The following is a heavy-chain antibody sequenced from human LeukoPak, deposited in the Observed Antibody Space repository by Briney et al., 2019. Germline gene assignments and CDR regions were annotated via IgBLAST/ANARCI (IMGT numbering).Heavy chain of an antibody. CDR2: ITGDCKYI. CDR3: AREGNDYYYDQ. V-gene: IGHV3-21*01. Sequence: PRGSLRLSCAASGFIFKTYTMTWVRQAPGKGLEWVSSITGDCKYITNADSVKGRFTISRDNAKNSLYLQVASLRGDDTATYYCAREGNDYYYDQWGQGTLVTVSP. CDR1: GFIFKTYT. D-gene: IGHD3-16*01. J-gene: IGHJ4*02.